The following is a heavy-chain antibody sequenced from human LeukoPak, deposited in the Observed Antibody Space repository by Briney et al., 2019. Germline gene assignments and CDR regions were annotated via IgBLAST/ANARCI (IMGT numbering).Heavy chain of an antibody. CDR1: GFTFSRFA. CDR2: ISGSGDST. J-gene: IGHJ4*02. CDR3: ATHRRGYHDSSESYYFDY. Sequence: PGGSLRLSCAASGFTFSRFAMSWVRQAPGEGLEWVSGISGSGDSTYYADSVKGRFTISRDNSKNTLYLQMNGLRAEDTAVYYCATHRRGYHDSSESYYFDYWGQGTLVTVSS. V-gene: IGHV3-23*01. D-gene: IGHD3-22*01.